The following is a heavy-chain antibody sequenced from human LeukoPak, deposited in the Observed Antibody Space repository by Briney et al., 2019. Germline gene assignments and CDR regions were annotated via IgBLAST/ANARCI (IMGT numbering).Heavy chain of an antibody. CDR3: ARVVVGAEYWY. V-gene: IGHV1-46*01. J-gene: IGHJ4*02. CDR1: GGTFSSYA. D-gene: IGHD1-26*01. CDR2: INPSGGNT. Sequence: GASVKVSCKASGGTFSSYAISWVRQAPGQGLEWMGIINPSGGNTSYAQKFQGRVTMTRDTSTSTVYMELSSLRSEDTAVYYCARVVVGAEYWYWGQGTLVTVSS.